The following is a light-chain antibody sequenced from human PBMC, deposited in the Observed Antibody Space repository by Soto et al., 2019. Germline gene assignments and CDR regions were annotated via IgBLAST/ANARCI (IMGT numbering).Light chain of an antibody. CDR1: QTIDNT. Sequence: EIVMTQSPATLSLSPGERATLSCRASQTIDNTLAWYQRKPGQAPRLLIYDASNRATGIPARFSGSGSGTDFTLTISSLEPEDFAVYYCQQYNNWPITFGQGTRLEIK. J-gene: IGKJ5*01. CDR2: DAS. CDR3: QQYNNWPIT. V-gene: IGKV3D-15*01.